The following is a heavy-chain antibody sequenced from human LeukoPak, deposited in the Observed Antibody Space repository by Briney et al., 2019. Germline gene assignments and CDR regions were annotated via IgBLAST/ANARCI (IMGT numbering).Heavy chain of an antibody. CDR1: GYTFTGYY. J-gene: IGHJ4*02. Sequence: ASVKVSCKASGYTFTGYYMHWVRQAPGQGLEWIGWINPNSGGTNYAQKFQGRVTMTRDTSISTAYMELSRLRSDDTAVYYCARGRKYGSGNKYYFDYWGQGTLVTVSS. V-gene: IGHV1-2*02. CDR2: INPNSGGT. D-gene: IGHD3-10*01. CDR3: ARGRKYGSGNKYYFDY.